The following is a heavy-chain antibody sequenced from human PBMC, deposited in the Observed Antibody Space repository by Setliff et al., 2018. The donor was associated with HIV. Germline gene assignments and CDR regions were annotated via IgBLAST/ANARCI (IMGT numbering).Heavy chain of an antibody. D-gene: IGHD3-9*01. CDR2: INHSGST. CDR1: GGSFSSYY. CDR3: ARHQGDILTGFDY. J-gene: IGHJ4*02. Sequence: PSETLSLTCGVYGGSFSSYYWSWIRQSPGKGLEWIGEINHSGSTYYNPSLKSRVTISVDTSKNQFSLKLSSVTAADTAVYYCARHQGDILTGFDYWGQGTLVTVSS. V-gene: IGHV4-34*01.